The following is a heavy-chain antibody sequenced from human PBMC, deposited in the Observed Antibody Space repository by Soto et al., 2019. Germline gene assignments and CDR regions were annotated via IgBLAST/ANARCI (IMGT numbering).Heavy chain of an antibody. J-gene: IGHJ4*02. CDR1: GYTFTSYG. CDR3: ARLGKITIFGVVQYYFDY. Sequence: ASVKVSCKASGYTFTSYGISWVRQAPGQGLEWMGWISAYNGNTNYAQKLQGRVTMTTDTSTSTAYMELGSLRSDDTAVYYCARLGKITIFGVVQYYFDYWGQGTLVTVSS. CDR2: ISAYNGNT. D-gene: IGHD3-3*01. V-gene: IGHV1-18*01.